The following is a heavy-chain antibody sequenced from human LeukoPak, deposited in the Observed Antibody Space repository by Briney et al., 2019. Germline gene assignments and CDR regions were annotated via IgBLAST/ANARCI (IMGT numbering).Heavy chain of an antibody. CDR1: GNSISSGYY. V-gene: IGHV4-38-2*02. CDR2: ISHSGNT. CDR3: ASENSGGRYNWFDP. Sequence: SETLSLTCTVSGNSISSGYYWGWIRQPPGKGLKWIGSISHSGNTYYNPSLKSRVTISVDTSKNQFSLKLSSVTAADTAVYYCASENSGGRYNWFDPWGQGTLVTVSS. J-gene: IGHJ5*02. D-gene: IGHD3-10*01.